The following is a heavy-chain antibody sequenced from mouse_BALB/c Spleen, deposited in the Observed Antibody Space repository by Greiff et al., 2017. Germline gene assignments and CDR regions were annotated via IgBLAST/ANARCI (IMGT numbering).Heavy chain of an antibody. CDR3: ARNYGSSYHFDY. CDR1: GFTFSSYA. V-gene: IGHV5-9-4*01. J-gene: IGHJ2*01. Sequence: EVHLVESGGGLVKPGGSLKLSCAASGFTFSSYAMSWVRQSPEKRLEWVAEISSGGSYTYFPDTVTGRFTISRDNAKNTLYLEMSSLRSEDTAMYYCARNYGSSYHFDYWGQGTTLTVSS. D-gene: IGHD1-1*01. CDR2: ISSGGSYT.